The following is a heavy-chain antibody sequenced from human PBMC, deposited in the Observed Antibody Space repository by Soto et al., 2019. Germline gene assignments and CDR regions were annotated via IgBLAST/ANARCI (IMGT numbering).Heavy chain of an antibody. CDR1: GYTFTSYY. D-gene: IGHD2-2*01. J-gene: IGHJ4*02. V-gene: IGHV1-46*01. CDR3: ARGDIVVVPAARRYYFDY. Sequence: GASGKVSCKASGYTFTSYYMHWVRQDPGQGLEWMGIINPSGGSTSYAQKFQGRVTMTRDTSTSTVYMELSSLRYEDTAVYYCARGDIVVVPAARRYYFDYWGQGTLGTVSS. CDR2: INPSGGST.